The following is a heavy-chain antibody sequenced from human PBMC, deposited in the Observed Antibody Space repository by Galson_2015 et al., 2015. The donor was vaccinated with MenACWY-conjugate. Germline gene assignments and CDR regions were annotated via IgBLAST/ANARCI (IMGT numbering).Heavy chain of an antibody. D-gene: IGHD6-19*01. CDR3: ARWIRDSIDWSLDL. Sequence: FLRLSCGASGFTFSAHWMSWVRQAGGKGLEWVANIRQDGGGKYYVDSEKGRFTISRENAKNLFYLEMNSLRAEDTSVFYCARWIRDSIDWSLDLWGQGTLFTVSS. CDR2: IRQDGGGK. J-gene: IGHJ5*02. V-gene: IGHV3-7*03. CDR1: GFTFSAHW.